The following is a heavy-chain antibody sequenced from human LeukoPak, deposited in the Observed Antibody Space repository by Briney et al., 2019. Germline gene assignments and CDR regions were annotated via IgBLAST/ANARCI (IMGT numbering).Heavy chain of an antibody. Sequence: SETLSLTCTVSGGSISSGDYYWSWIRQPPGKGLEWIGYIYYSGSTYYNPSLKSRVTISVDTSKNRFSLKLSSVTAADTAAYYCARVDGSSWYADYWGQGTLVTVSS. V-gene: IGHV4-30-4*01. CDR3: ARVDGSSWYADY. CDR2: IYYSGST. J-gene: IGHJ4*02. CDR1: GGSISSGDYY. D-gene: IGHD6-13*01.